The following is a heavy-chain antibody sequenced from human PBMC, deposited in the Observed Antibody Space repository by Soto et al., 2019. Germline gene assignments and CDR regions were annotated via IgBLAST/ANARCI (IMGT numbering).Heavy chain of an antibody. Sequence: GGSLRLSCAASGFVFSYFQFNWVRQAPGGGLEWLSSITGTSAFTEYAESIEGRFTISRDNPNKLLFLHMDNLRPEDTAVYYCARDNLAFQGAFDLWDQGTLVTVSS. J-gene: IGHJ4*02. CDR1: GFVFSYFQ. V-gene: IGHV3-21*01. CDR2: ITGTSAFT. D-gene: IGHD3-16*01. CDR3: ARDNLAFQGAFDL.